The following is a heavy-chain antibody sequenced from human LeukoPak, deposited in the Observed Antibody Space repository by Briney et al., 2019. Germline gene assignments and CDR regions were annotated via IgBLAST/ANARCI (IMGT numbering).Heavy chain of an antibody. Sequence: ASVKVSCKASEYTFTGYYMHWVRQAPGQGLEWMGWINPYSGGTNYAQGFQGRVTMTRDTSISTAYMELSRLRSDDTAVYYCARAEWSATTKFDYWGQGTLVTVSS. CDR2: INPYSGGT. D-gene: IGHD1/OR15-1a*01. CDR1: EYTFTGYY. J-gene: IGHJ4*02. V-gene: IGHV1-2*02. CDR3: ARAEWSATTKFDY.